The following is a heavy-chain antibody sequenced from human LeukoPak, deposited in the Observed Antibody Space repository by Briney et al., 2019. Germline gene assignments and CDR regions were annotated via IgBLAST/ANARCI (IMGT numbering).Heavy chain of an antibody. J-gene: IGHJ4*02. V-gene: IGHV3-13*04. CDR3: YAHCSSTSCYVGGY. CDR1: GFTFSSYD. D-gene: IGHD2-2*01. CDR2: IGTAGDT. Sequence: GSLRLSCAASGFTFSSYDMHWVRQATGKGLEWVSGIGTAGDTYYPGSVKGRFTISRENAKNSLYLQMNSLRAGDTAVYYCYAHCSSTSCYVGGYWGQGTLVTVSS.